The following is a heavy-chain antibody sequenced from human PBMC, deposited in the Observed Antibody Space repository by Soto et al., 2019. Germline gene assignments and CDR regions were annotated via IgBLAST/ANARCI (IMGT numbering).Heavy chain of an antibody. CDR1: GVTFSSYA. V-gene: IGHV3-23*01. J-gene: IGHJ3*02. CDR3: AKDLQSTMIVVVITQGDAFDI. D-gene: IGHD3-22*01. Sequence: GGSLRLSCAASGVTFSSYAMSWVRQAPGKGLEWVSAISGSGGSTYYADSVKGRFTISRDNSKNTLYLQMNSLRAEDTAVYYCAKDLQSTMIVVVITQGDAFDIWGQGTMVTVSS. CDR2: ISGSGGST.